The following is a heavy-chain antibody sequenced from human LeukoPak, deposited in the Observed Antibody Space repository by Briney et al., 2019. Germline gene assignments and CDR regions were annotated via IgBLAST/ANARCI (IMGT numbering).Heavy chain of an antibody. CDR3: ARVYYYGSGSPYY. J-gene: IGHJ4*02. CDR1: GGTFSSYA. CDR2: IIPIFGTA. Sequence: SVKVSCKASGGTFSSYAISWVRQAPGQGLEWMGGIIPIFGTANYAQKFQGRVTITADESTSTAYMELSSLRSEDTAVYYCARVYYYGSGSPYYWGQGTQVTVSS. D-gene: IGHD3-10*01. V-gene: IGHV1-69*13.